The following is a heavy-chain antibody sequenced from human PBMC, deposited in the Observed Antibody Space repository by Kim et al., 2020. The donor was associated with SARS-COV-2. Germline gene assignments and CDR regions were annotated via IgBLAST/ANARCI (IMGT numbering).Heavy chain of an antibody. J-gene: IGHJ6*02. D-gene: IGHD6-6*01. Sequence: GGSLRLSCAASGFTFSSYGMHWVRQAPGKGLEGVAVIWYDGSNKYYADSVKGRFTISRDNSKNTLYLQMNSLRAEDTAVYYCARAAYSSSSRYYYYGMDVWGQGTTVTVSS. V-gene: IGHV3-33*01. CDR1: GFTFSSYG. CDR3: ARAAYSSSSRYYYYGMDV. CDR2: IWYDGSNK.